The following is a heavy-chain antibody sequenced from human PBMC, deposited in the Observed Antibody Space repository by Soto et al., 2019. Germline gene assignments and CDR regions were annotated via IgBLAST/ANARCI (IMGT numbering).Heavy chain of an antibody. V-gene: IGHV3-66*01. D-gene: IGHD3-10*01. CDR1: GFSVNDNY. J-gene: IGHJ4*02. Sequence: EVQLEESGGGLVQPGGSLRLSCAVSGFSVNDNYLSWVRQAPGKGLEWVSVIYSGGNTDYADSVRGRFTVSRDTSKNTLYLQMNRLRAEDTAAYYCTRDSSYYGAGRGVLDYWGQGTLVTVSS. CDR3: TRDSSYYGAGRGVLDY. CDR2: IYSGGNT.